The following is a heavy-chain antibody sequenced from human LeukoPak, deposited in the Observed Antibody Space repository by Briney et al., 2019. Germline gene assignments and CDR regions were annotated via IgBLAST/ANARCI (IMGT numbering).Heavy chain of an antibody. Sequence: PGRSLRLSCAASGFTFSSYAMHWVRQASGKGLEWVGRIRDKANSYATAYIASVKGRFTISRDDSKNTAYLQMSSLKTEDTAVYYCTRWDCTTTGCYPFDYWGQGTLVTVSS. CDR3: TRWDCTTTGCYPFDY. J-gene: IGHJ4*02. V-gene: IGHV3-73*01. CDR2: IRDKANSYAT. D-gene: IGHD2-2*01. CDR1: GFTFSSYA.